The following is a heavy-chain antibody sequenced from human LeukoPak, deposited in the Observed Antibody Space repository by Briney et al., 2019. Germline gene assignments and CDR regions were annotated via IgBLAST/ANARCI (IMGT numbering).Heavy chain of an antibody. Sequence: SETLSLTCAVYGGSFSGYYWSWIRQPPGKGLEWIGEINHSGSTNYNPSLKSRVNISVDTSKNQFSLKLSSVTAADTAVYYCARGLSIFGVVIAKYYFDYWGQGTLVTVSS. CDR1: GGSFSGYY. D-gene: IGHD3-3*01. V-gene: IGHV4-34*01. CDR2: INHSGST. CDR3: ARGLSIFGVVIAKYYFDY. J-gene: IGHJ4*02.